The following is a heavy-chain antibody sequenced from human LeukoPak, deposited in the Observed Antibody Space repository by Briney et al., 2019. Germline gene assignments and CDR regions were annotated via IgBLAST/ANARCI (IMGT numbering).Heavy chain of an antibody. J-gene: IGHJ4*02. V-gene: IGHV7-4-1*02. CDR1: GYTFTSYA. Sequence: ASVKVSCKASGYTFTSYAMNWVRQAPGQGLEWMGWINSNTGNPTYAQGFTGRFVFSLDTSVSTAYLQISSLKAEDTAVYYCARDAEILWFGEGDYWGQGTLVTVSS. D-gene: IGHD3-10*01. CDR3: ARDAEILWFGEGDY. CDR2: INSNTGNP.